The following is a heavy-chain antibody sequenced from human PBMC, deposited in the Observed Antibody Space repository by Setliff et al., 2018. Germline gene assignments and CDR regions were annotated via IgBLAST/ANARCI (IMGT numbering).Heavy chain of an antibody. J-gene: IGHJ4*02. CDR1: GGSISSSNW. V-gene: IGHV4-4*02. CDR3: AREGLTIFGVVIRRNYFDY. D-gene: IGHD3-3*01. Sequence: SETLSLTCAVSGGSISSSNWWSWVRQPPGKGLEWIGEIYHSGSTNYNPSLKSRVTISVDKSKNQFSLKLSSVTAADTAVYYCAREGLTIFGVVIRRNYFDYWGQGTLVTVSS. CDR2: IYHSGST.